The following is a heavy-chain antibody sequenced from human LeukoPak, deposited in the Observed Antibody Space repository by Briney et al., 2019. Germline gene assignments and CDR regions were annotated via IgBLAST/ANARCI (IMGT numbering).Heavy chain of an antibody. CDR1: GFTFDDYG. D-gene: IGHD6-19*01. CDR2: INWNGGST. CDR3: ARDLSGLAVAGTGDY. V-gene: IGHV3-20*01. Sequence: PGGSLRLSCAASGFTFDDYGMSWVRQAPGKGLEWVSGINWNGGSTGYADSVKGRFTISRDNAKNSLYLRMNSLRAEDTALYHCARDLSGLAVAGTGDYWGQGTLVTVSS. J-gene: IGHJ4*02.